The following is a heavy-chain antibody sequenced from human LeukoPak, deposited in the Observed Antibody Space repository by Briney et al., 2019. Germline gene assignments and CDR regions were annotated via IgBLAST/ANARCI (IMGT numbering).Heavy chain of an antibody. CDR3: ASGSGSGSYYPFDY. D-gene: IGHD3-10*01. J-gene: IGHJ4*02. CDR2: IYYSGST. V-gene: IGHV4-59*01. CDR1: GGSLSSYY. Sequence: SETLSLTCTVSGGSLSSYYWSWIRQPPGKGLEWIGYIYYSGSTNYNPSLKSRVTISVDTSKNQFSLKLSSVTAADTAVYYCASGSGSGSYYPFDYWGQGTLVTVSS.